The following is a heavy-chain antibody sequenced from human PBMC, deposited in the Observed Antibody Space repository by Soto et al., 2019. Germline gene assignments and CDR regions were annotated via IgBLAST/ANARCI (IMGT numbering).Heavy chain of an antibody. CDR2: ISSSSTI. Sequence: EVQLVESGGGLEQPGVSLRLSCAASGFTFSSYSMNWVRQAPGKGLEWVSYISSSSTIYYADSVKGRFTISRDNAKSSLYLQMNSLRDEDTAVYYCARGSTWGTAWFDPWGQGTLVTVSS. V-gene: IGHV3-48*02. D-gene: IGHD3-16*01. CDR3: ARGSTWGTAWFDP. CDR1: GFTFSSYS. J-gene: IGHJ5*02.